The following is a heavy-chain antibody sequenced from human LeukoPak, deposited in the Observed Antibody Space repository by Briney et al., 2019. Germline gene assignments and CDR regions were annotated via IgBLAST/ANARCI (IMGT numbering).Heavy chain of an antibody. Sequence: GASVKVSCKASGYTFTRYGISWVRQAPGQGLEWMGWISAYNGNTNYAQKLQGRVTMTTDTSTSTAHMELRSLRSDDTAVYYCAIDLPTRTEQQLVRSYYYYGMDVWGQGTTVTVSS. J-gene: IGHJ6*02. V-gene: IGHV1-18*01. CDR1: GYTFTRYG. D-gene: IGHD6-13*01. CDR2: ISAYNGNT. CDR3: AIDLPTRTEQQLVRSYYYYGMDV.